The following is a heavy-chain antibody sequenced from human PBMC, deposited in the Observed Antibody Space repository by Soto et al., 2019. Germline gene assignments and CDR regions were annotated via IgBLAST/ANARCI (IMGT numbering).Heavy chain of an antibody. J-gene: IGHJ6*03. V-gene: IGHV3-66*01. CDR3: ARYSGSSGYYYMDV. CDR1: GFTVSSNY. CDR2: IYSGGST. Sequence: GGSLRLSCAASGFTVSSNYMSWVRQAPGKGLEWVSVIYSGGSTYYADSVKGRFTISRDNSKNTLYLQMNSLRAEDTAVYYCARYSGSSGYYYMDVWGKGTTVTVSS. D-gene: IGHD5-12*01.